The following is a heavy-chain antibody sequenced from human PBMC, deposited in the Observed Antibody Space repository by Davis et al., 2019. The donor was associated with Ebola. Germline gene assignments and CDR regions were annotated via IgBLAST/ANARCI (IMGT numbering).Heavy chain of an antibody. J-gene: IGHJ2*01. CDR3: ARDFYDSTDYPSRYFDV. CDR1: GYSFTNYA. D-gene: IGHD3-22*01. CDR2: INTGNGNT. V-gene: IGHV1-3*04. Sequence: ASVKVSCKTSGYSFTNYAVHWVRQAPGQRLEWMGWINTGNGNTEYSQKFQGRLTITAADSTGTAYMELFSLTSEDTAVYYCARDFYDSTDYPSRYFDVWGPGTLVTVSS.